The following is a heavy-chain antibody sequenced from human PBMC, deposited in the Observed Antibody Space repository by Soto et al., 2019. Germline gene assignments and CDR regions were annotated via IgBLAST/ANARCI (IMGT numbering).Heavy chain of an antibody. V-gene: IGHV4-31*03. CDR2: IYHSGTT. D-gene: IGHD3-10*01. CDR1: GGSISTDGYY. J-gene: IGHJ4*02. CDR3: ASMSPGRYYFDY. Sequence: PSETLSLTCSVSGGSISTDGYYWIWIRQLPGKGLEWIGYIYHSGTTYHNPSLKSRLSMSVDTSKNQFSRNLNSVTAADTAVYYCASMSPGRYYFDYWGQGTLVTVSS.